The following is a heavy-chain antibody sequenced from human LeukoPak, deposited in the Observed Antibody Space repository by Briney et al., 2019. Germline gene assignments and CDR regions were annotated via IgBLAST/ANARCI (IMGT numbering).Heavy chain of an antibody. D-gene: IGHD5-12*01. CDR2: ISSSSSYI. CDR3: AGGPSGYHNT. V-gene: IGHV3-21*04. J-gene: IGHJ4*02. Sequence: PGGSLRLSCAASGSTFSSYSMNWVRQAPGKGLEWVSSISSSSSYIYYADSMKGRFTISRDNSKNTLYLQMNSLRAEDTAVYYCAGGPSGYHNTGGQGTLVTVSS. CDR1: GSTFSSYS.